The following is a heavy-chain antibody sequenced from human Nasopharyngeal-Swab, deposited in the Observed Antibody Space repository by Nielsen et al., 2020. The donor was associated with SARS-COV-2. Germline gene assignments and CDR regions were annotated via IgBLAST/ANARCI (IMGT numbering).Heavy chain of an antibody. D-gene: IGHD1-26*01. CDR1: GGSISSYY. J-gene: IGHJ5*02. Sequence: SETLSLTCTVSGGSISSYYWSWIRQPPGKGLEWIGYIYYSGSTNYNPSLMSRITISVDTSKNQFSLKLSSVTAADTAVYYCARGPRIVGATTPDWFDPWGQGTLVTVSS. CDR3: ARGPRIVGATTPDWFDP. V-gene: IGHV4-59*13. CDR2: IYYSGST.